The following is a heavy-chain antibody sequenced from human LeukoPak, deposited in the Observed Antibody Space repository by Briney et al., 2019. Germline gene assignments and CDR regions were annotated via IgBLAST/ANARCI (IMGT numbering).Heavy chain of an antibody. CDR1: GFTFSSYW. CDR3: ARVKSGYSYGPHYYSYYYMDV. Sequence: GGSLRLSCAASGFTFSSYWMSWVRQAPGKGLEWVANIKQDGSEKNYVDSVKGRFTISRDNAKNSLYLQMNSLRAEDTAVYYCARVKSGYSYGPHYYSYYYMDVWGKGTTVTVSS. J-gene: IGHJ6*03. D-gene: IGHD5-18*01. V-gene: IGHV3-7*03. CDR2: IKQDGSEK.